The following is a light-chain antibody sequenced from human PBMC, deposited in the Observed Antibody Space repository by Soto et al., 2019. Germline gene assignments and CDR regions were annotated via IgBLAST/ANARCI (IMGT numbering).Light chain of an antibody. V-gene: IGLV2-14*01. J-gene: IGLJ1*01. CDR2: EVS. CDR1: SSDVGGYNY. CDR3: DSYTSSRAYV. Sequence: QSALTRPASVSGSPGQSITISCTGTSSDVGGYNYVSWYQQQSGKAPKLIIHEVSNRPSGVSNRFSGSKSGNTASLTISGLQAEDEADYYCDSYTSSRAYVFGIGTKLTVL.